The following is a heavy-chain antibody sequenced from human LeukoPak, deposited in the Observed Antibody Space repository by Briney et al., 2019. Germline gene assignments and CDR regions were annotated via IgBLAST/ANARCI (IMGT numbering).Heavy chain of an antibody. J-gene: IGHJ4*02. D-gene: IGHD2-21*02. CDR1: GGSLSRFF. Sequence: SQTLSLTCTVSGGSLSRFFGTWVRQPAGEGREWIGRIYTMGSTNYNSCLRSGVTMSVDTSKNQFSLNLTSVTAADTAVYYCARESTAAGSTRGLDYGGQGTLVTVSS. CDR2: IYTMGST. CDR3: ARESTAAGSTRGLDY. V-gene: IGHV4-4*07.